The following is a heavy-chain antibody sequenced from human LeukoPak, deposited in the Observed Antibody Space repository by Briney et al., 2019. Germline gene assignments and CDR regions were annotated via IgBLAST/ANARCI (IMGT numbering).Heavy chain of an antibody. Sequence: PGGSLRLSCAASGFTFSIHAMSWVRQALGKGLKWVSGINDSGDSTYHADSVKARFTISRDNSKNTLYLQVNSLRAEDTAVYYCAKSLDLAVAGIDYWGQGTLVTVSS. J-gene: IGHJ4*02. CDR2: INDSGDST. CDR1: GFTFSIHA. D-gene: IGHD6-19*01. CDR3: AKSLDLAVAGIDY. V-gene: IGHV3-23*01.